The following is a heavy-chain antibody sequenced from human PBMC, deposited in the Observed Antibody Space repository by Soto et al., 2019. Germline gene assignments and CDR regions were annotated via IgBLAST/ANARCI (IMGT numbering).Heavy chain of an antibody. V-gene: IGHV3-74*01. CDR3: ARDLGGLQWLVLGPTSGMDV. Sequence: GGSLRLSCTASGFTFSSYWMHWVRQAPGKGLVWVSRINSDGSSTSYADSVRGRFTISRDNAKNTLYLQMNSLRAEDTAVYYCARDLGGLQWLVLGPTSGMDVWGQGTTVTVSS. J-gene: IGHJ6*02. CDR1: GFTFSSYW. D-gene: IGHD6-19*01. CDR2: INSDGSST.